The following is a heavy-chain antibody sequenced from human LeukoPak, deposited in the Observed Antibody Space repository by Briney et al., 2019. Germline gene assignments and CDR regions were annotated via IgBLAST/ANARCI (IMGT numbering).Heavy chain of an antibody. V-gene: IGHV1-69*01. CDR1: GGTFSSYA. CDR2: LIPIFGTA. CDR3: ARNLECRKYSSSSCYYYYMDV. J-gene: IGHJ6*03. Sequence: GASVKVSCKASGGTFSSYAISWVRQAPGQGLEWMGGLIPIFGTANYAQKFQGRVTITADESTSTAYMELSRLRSEDTAVYYCARNLECRKYSSSSCYYYYMDVWGKGTTVTVSS. D-gene: IGHD6-6*01.